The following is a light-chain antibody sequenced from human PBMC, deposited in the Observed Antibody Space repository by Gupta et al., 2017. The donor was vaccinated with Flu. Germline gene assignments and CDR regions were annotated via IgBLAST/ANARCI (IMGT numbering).Light chain of an antibody. CDR1: SSNIKTNY. CDR3: AVWDDSLDGLYV. Sequence: VTISCSGSSSNIKTNYVSWYQQFPGTAPKLLSYRNNQRPSGVPVRFSGSKSGTSASLVISGLRSEDEAIYYGAVWDDSLDGLYVFGIGTKVT. CDR2: RNN. J-gene: IGLJ1*01. V-gene: IGLV1-47*01.